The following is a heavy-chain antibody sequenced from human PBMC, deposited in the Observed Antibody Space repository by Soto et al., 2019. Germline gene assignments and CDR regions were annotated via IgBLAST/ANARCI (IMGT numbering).Heavy chain of an antibody. CDR2: VYSSGSV. Sequence: PSETLSLTCTVSGGSVSSGSYYWSWIRQPPGKGLEWIGHVYSSGSVNYNPSLKSRVTISMDTPKNQFSLRLSSVTAAETAIYYCARYYFPDRAFDSWGRGTLVTVSS. CDR1: GGSVSSGSYY. D-gene: IGHD1-26*01. CDR3: ARYYFPDRAFDS. V-gene: IGHV4-61*01. J-gene: IGHJ4*01.